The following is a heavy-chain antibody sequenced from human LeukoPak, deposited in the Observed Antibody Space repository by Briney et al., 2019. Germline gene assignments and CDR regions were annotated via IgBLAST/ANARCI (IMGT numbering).Heavy chain of an antibody. CDR1: GFTFSSYS. V-gene: IGHV3-21*01. D-gene: IGHD6-13*01. CDR3: ARHTGDTAAGPPDY. J-gene: IGHJ4*02. Sequence: GGSLRLSCAASGFTFSSYSMNWVRQAPGKGLEWVSPISSSSSYIYYADSVKGRFTISRDNAKNSLYLQMNSLRAEDTAVYYCARHTGDTAAGPPDYWGQGTLVTVSS. CDR2: ISSSSSYI.